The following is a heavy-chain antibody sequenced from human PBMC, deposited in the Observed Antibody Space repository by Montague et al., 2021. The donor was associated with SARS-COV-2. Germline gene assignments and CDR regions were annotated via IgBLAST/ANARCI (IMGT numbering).Heavy chain of an antibody. CDR1: GGSLTSNY. CDR2: CNQSGRTT. J-gene: IGHJ4*02. V-gene: IGHV4-34*01. CDR3: ARVPLYFDGFDF. Sequence: SETLSLTCAVYGGSLTSNYWTCVRQAPGKGFVWIGECNQSGRTTHYNPSLLGRVTISVDMSRNQVFLTLNSVTVADTAVYYCARVPLYFDGFDFWGQGDLVAVS. D-gene: IGHD2-2*02.